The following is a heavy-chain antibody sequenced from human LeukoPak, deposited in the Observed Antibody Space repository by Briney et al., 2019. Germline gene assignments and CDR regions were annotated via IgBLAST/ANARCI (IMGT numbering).Heavy chain of an antibody. CDR3: AKAFSAYENWPPNWFDP. CDR2: ISGSGGGT. CDR1: GFTFSSYG. Sequence: PGGSLRLSCAASGFTFSSYGMHWVRQAPGKGLEWVSAISGSGGGTYYADSVKGRLTISRDNSKNTLYLQMSSLRAEDTAVYYCAKAFSAYENWPPNWFDPWGQGTLVTVSS. J-gene: IGHJ5*02. D-gene: IGHD5-12*01. V-gene: IGHV3-23*01.